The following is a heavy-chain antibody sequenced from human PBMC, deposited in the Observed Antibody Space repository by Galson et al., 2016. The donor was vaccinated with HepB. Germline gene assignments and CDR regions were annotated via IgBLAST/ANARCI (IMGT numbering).Heavy chain of an antibody. D-gene: IGHD3-16*01. CDR3: TSSAYSDYICYSGMDV. V-gene: IGHV3-73*01. J-gene: IGHJ6*02. CDR1: GFMFSGST. CDR2: IRSKANSYAT. Sequence: SLRLSCAASGFMFSGSTMHWVRQASGKGLEWVGRIRSKANSYATVYAASVKGRFTISRDDSKNTAYLQMNSLKTEDTAVYYCTSSAYSDYICYSGMDVWGQGTLVPVSS.